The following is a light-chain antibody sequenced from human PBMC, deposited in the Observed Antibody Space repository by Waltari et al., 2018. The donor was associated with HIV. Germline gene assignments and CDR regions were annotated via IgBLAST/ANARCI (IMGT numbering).Light chain of an antibody. CDR3: QQYNSYPVT. CDR1: QNIHNW. J-gene: IGKJ2*01. Sequence: IHLTQSPSSLSASVGDRVTITCRASQNIHNWLAWYQPKPGETPKFLIYKASTLENGVPSRFSCSGSGTEFSRTISSLQPEDFAMYYCQQYNSYPVTFGRGT. V-gene: IGKV1-5*03. CDR2: KAS.